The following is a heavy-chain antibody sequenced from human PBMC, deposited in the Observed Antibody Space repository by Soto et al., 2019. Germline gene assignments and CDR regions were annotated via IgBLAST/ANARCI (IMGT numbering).Heavy chain of an antibody. CDR2: ISAYNGNT. Sequence: QVQLVQSVAEVKKPGASVKVSCKASGYTFTSYGISWVRQAPGQGLGWMGWISAYNGNTNYAQKLQGRVTMTTETYTSTAYMELRSLRSADTAVYYCASDSPTQYSGSGSSNGMVVWGQGTTVTVS. CDR1: GYTFTSYG. D-gene: IGHD3-10*01. CDR3: ASDSPTQYSGSGSSNGMVV. V-gene: IGHV1-18*01. J-gene: IGHJ6*02.